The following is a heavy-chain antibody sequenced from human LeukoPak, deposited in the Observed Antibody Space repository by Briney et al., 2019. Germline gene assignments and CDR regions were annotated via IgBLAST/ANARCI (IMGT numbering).Heavy chain of an antibody. D-gene: IGHD6-13*01. J-gene: IGHJ6*02. CDR1: GGSISSYY. V-gene: IGHV4-4*07. CDR2: IYTSGTS. Sequence: SETLSRTCTVSGGSISSYYWNWIRQPAGKGLEWIGRIYTSGTSNYNPSLKSRVTMSVDTSKNQFSLNLSSVTAADTAVYYCARALSTAAVGALALDVWGQGTTVTVSS. CDR3: ARALSTAAVGALALDV.